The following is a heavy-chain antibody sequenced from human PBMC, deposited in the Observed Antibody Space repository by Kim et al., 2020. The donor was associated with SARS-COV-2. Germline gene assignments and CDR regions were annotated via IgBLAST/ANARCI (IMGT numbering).Heavy chain of an antibody. CDR2: LKRDGSET. J-gene: IGHJ4*02. Sequence: GGSLRLSCAAYGFTFSDHWMYRGLQAPEKGQEWMATLKRDGSETVHVDSVKGRFTISRDNAKNSLSLQMSSLRAEDTAIYYCVRGRGWYFGDWGQGTLVTVSS. V-gene: IGHV3-7*01. D-gene: IGHD6-19*01. CDR1: GFTFSDHW. CDR3: VRGRGWYFGD.